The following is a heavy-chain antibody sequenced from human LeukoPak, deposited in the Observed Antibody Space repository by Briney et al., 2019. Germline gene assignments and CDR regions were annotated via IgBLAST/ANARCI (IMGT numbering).Heavy chain of an antibody. D-gene: IGHD3-3*01. CDR2: MNPNSGNT. J-gene: IGHJ6*04. CDR1: GYTFITYD. Sequence: SVKVSCKPSGYTFITYDINWVRQATGQGLEWMGWMNPNSGNTGYAQKFQGRVTITRNTSISTAYMELSSLRSEDTAVYYCARADYYDFWSGPTREMDVWGKGTTVTVSS. CDR3: ARADYYDFWSGPTREMDV. V-gene: IGHV1-8*03.